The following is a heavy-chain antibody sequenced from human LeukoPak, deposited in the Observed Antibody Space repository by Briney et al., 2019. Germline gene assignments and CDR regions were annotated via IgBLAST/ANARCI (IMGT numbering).Heavy chain of an antibody. D-gene: IGHD1-7*01. V-gene: IGHV3-74*01. J-gene: IGHJ5*02. CDR3: ARDLGSYELRGIDL. Sequence: GGSLRLSCAGSGFTSSQSWMHWVRQAPGKGLVWVSRINSDGSSTTYGDSVKGRFTISRDNVKNVLYLQMHSLRAGDTAVYYCARDLGSYELRGIDLWGQGTLVTVSS. CDR2: INSDGSST. CDR1: GFTSSQSW.